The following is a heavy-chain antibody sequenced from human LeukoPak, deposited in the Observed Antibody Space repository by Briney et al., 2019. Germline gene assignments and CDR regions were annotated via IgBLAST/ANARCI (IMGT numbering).Heavy chain of an antibody. CDR3: ATWGYSGYDYVDY. J-gene: IGHJ4*02. D-gene: IGHD5-12*01. CDR2: IYTSGSA. Sequence: SETLSLTCTVSGGSISSGSYYWSWIRQPAGKGLEWIGRIYTSGSANYNPSLKSRVTISVDKSKNQFSLKLSSVTAADTAVYYCATWGYSGYDYVDYWGQGTLVTVSS. CDR1: GGSISSGSYY. V-gene: IGHV4-61*02.